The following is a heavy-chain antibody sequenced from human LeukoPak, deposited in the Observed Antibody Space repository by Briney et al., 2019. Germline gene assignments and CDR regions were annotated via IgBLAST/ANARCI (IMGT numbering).Heavy chain of an antibody. Sequence: GGSLRLSCAASGFTFSSYGMHWVRQAPGKGLEWVAVISYDGSNKYYADSVKGRFTISRDNSKNTLYLQMNSLRAEDTAVYYCAKDRRGRDYGDLDWGQGTLVTVSS. D-gene: IGHD4-17*01. V-gene: IGHV3-30*18. CDR3: AKDRRGRDYGDLD. J-gene: IGHJ4*02. CDR2: ISYDGSNK. CDR1: GFTFSSYG.